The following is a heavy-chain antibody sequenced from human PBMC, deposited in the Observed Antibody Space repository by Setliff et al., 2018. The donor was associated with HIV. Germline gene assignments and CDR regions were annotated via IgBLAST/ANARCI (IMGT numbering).Heavy chain of an antibody. J-gene: IGHJ3*01. D-gene: IGHD4-4*01. Sequence: ASVKVSCKASGDTFTTYALHWVRQAPGQRLEWMGWINAGNGDTKSSQKFQGRVTMTTDTPTSTAFMELRSLTSDDTAVYFCARDPPSSNPTLQYAFDLWGQGTMVTVSS. CDR1: GDTFTTYA. CDR3: ARDPPSSNPTLQYAFDL. CDR2: INAGNGDT. V-gene: IGHV1-3*01.